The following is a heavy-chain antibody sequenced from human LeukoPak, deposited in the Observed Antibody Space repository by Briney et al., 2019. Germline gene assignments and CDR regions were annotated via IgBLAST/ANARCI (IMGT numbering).Heavy chain of an antibody. J-gene: IGHJ4*02. CDR2: INKDGSTT. CDR3: AREVAATGRYFEY. V-gene: IGHV3-74*01. D-gene: IGHD5-12*01. Sequence: GGSLRLSCAASGFTFSNHWMHWVRQAPGKGLIWVSRINKDGSTTDYADSVKGRFTISRENAKNTLLLQLSSLRAEDTALYYCAREVAATGRYFEYWGQGTLVTVSS. CDR1: GFTFSNHW.